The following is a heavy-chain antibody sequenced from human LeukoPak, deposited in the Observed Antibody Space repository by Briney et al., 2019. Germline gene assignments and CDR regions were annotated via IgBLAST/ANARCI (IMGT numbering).Heavy chain of an antibody. V-gene: IGHV3-48*03. CDR1: GFTFSSHE. Sequence: GGSLRLSCAASGFTFSSHEMNWVRQAPGKGLEWVSYISDSGSAMYYADSVKGRFTISRDNTKNSLYLQMSSLRAEDTAVYYCARDAHGRYGDAFDIWGQGTVVTVSS. CDR2: ISDSGSAM. D-gene: IGHD4-17*01. J-gene: IGHJ3*02. CDR3: ARDAHGRYGDAFDI.